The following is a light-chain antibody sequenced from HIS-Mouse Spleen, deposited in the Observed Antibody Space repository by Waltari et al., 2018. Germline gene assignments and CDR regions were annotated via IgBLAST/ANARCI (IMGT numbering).Light chain of an antibody. V-gene: IGLV2-14*03. J-gene: IGLJ2*01. CDR1: SSDVGGYTY. Sequence: QSALTQPASVSGSPGQSITISCTGTSSDVGGYTYVSWYQQNPGKAPKLMIYDVSNRPSGVSNRYSGSKSGNTASLTISGLQAEDEADYYCSSYTSSSFNVVFGGGTKLTVL. CDR3: SSYTSSSFNVV. CDR2: DVS.